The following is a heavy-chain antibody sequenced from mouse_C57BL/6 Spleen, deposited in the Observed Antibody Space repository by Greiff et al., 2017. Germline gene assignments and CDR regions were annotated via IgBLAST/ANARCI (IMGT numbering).Heavy chain of an antibody. J-gene: IGHJ3*01. D-gene: IGHD2-4*01. Sequence: VQLQQPGAELVRPGSSVKLSCKASGYTFTSYWMHWVKQRPIQGLEWIGNIDPSDSETHYNQKFKDKATLTVDKSSSTAYMQRSSLTSEDSAVYECARGDYRSFAYWGQGTLVTVSA. CDR2: IDPSDSET. CDR1: GYTFTSYW. V-gene: IGHV1-52*01. CDR3: ARGDYRSFAY.